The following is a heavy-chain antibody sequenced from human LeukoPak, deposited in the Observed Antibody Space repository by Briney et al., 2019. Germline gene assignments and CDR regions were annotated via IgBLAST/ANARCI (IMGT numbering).Heavy chain of an antibody. CDR3: ARVEYYDSSFDY. CDR1: GYTFTSYD. D-gene: IGHD3-22*01. J-gene: IGHJ4*02. V-gene: IGHV1-8*01. Sequence: ASVKVSCKASGYTFTSYDINWVRQATGQGLEWMGWMNPNSGNTGYAQKFQGRVTMTRNTSISTVYMELSSLRSEDTAVYYCARVEYYDSSFDYWGQGTLVTVSS. CDR2: MNPNSGNT.